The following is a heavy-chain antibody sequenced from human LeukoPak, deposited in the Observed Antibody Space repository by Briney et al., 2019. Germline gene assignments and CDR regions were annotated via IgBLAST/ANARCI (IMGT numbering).Heavy chain of an antibody. CDR2: INAGNDNT. J-gene: IGHJ4*02. D-gene: IGHD3-22*01. Sequence: ASVKVSCKDSGYTFTSYAMHWVRQAPGQRLEWMGWINAGNDNTKYSQKFQGRVTVTRDTSASTVYMELSSLRSEDTAVYYCARDRYENSGYYPLDYWGQGTLVTVSS. CDR1: GYTFTSYA. V-gene: IGHV1-3*01. CDR3: ARDRYENSGYYPLDY.